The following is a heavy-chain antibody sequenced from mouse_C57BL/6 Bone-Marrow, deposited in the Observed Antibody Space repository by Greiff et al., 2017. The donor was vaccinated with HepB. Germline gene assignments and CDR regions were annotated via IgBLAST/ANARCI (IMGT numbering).Heavy chain of an antibody. Sequence: EVKLVESGGGLVQPGGSLKLSCAASGFTFSDYGMAWVRQAPRKGPEWVAFISNLAYSIYYADTVTGRFTISRENAKNTLYLEMSSLRSEDTAMYYCARLYDPSMDYWGQGTSVTVSS. CDR3: ARLYDPSMDY. CDR2: ISNLAYSI. J-gene: IGHJ4*01. V-gene: IGHV5-15*04. D-gene: IGHD2-3*01. CDR1: GFTFSDYG.